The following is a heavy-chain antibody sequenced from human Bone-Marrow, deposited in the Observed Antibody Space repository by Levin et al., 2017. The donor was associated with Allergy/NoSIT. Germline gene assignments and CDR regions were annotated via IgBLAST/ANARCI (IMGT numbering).Heavy chain of an antibody. D-gene: IGHD1-1*01. V-gene: IGHV1-46*01. CDR1: GYTFTSYY. J-gene: IGHJ3*02. CDR3: ARDLSGGLPDAFDI. Sequence: ASVKVSCKASGYTFTSYYLHWVRQAPGQGLEWMGIMNPRGGSTTYAQKFQGRVTMTRDTSTSTVYMELSSLRSEDTAVYYCARDLSGGLPDAFDIWGQGTIVSVS. CDR2: MNPRGGST.